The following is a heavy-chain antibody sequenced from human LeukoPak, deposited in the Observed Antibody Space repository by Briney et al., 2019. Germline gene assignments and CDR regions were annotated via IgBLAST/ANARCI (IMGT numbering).Heavy chain of an antibody. D-gene: IGHD3-22*01. CDR1: GFTFSNYA. Sequence: PGGSLRLSCAASGFTFSNYAMSWVRQAPGKGLEWVAVISYDGSNKYYADSVKGRSTISRDNSKNTLYLQMNSLRAEDTAVYYCARDLTSRTYYYDSSGFDYWGQGTLVTVSS. J-gene: IGHJ4*02. V-gene: IGHV3-30-3*01. CDR3: ARDLTSRTYYYDSSGFDY. CDR2: ISYDGSNK.